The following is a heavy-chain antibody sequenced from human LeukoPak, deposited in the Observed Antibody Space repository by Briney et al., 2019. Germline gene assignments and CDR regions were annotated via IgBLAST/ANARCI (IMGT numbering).Heavy chain of an antibody. CDR1: GGSISSGNYY. J-gene: IGHJ4*02. CDR2: IDYAGNT. D-gene: IGHD1-26*01. CDR3: ARRSKTYTGTYQMPFDY. Sequence: SETLSLTCSVSGGSISSGNYYWGWIRQPPGKGLEWIASIDYAGNTYYNPFLKSRVTISVDTSKNHFSLKLKSVTAADTTVYYCARRSKTYTGTYQMPFDYWGQGTLVAVSS. V-gene: IGHV4-39*02.